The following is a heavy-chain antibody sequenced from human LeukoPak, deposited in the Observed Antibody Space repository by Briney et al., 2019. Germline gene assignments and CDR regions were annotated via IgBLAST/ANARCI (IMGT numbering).Heavy chain of an antibody. Sequence: GGSLRLSCAASGFTFSDYYMSWIRQAPGKGLEWVSYISSSGSTIYYADSVKGRFTISRDNAKNSLYLQRNSLRAEDTAVYYCARDYYDSSGYYRVDYWGQGTLVTVSS. CDR1: GFTFSDYY. D-gene: IGHD3-22*01. J-gene: IGHJ4*02. CDR3: ARDYYDSSGYYRVDY. V-gene: IGHV3-11*01. CDR2: ISSSGSTI.